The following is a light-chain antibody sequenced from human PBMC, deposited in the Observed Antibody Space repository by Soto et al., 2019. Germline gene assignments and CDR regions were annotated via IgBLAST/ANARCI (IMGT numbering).Light chain of an antibody. CDR3: QKYYSTPRT. J-gene: IGKJ1*01. V-gene: IGKV4-1*01. CDR2: WAS. Sequence: DIVMTQSPDSLAVSLGERATINCKSSQSVLYSSNNKNYLAWYQQKPGQPPKLLIYWASTRESGVPDRFSGSGSGTDFTLTISSLQAEAVAVSYCQKYYSTPRTFGQGTKVEIK. CDR1: QSVLYSSNNKNY.